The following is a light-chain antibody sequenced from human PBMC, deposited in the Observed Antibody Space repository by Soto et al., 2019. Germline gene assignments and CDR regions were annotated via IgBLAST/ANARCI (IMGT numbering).Light chain of an antibody. Sequence: DIQMTRSPSSLSASVGDRVTITCRASQTSATYINWYQQKSGSAPRLLIYEASGLQSGFPSRFSGSGSGTHFVLTISNFQPEDSATYFCQQTYTNPQTFGQGTKVDIK. J-gene: IGKJ1*01. CDR1: QTSATY. CDR3: QQTYTNPQT. V-gene: IGKV1-39*01. CDR2: EAS.